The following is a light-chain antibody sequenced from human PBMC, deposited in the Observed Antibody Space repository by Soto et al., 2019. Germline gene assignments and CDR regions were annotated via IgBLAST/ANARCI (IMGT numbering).Light chain of an antibody. CDR1: QSVSSY. CDR2: DAS. CDR3: QQRSNWPPIT. V-gene: IGKV3-11*01. Sequence: EIVLTQSPATLSLSPGERATLSCRASQSVSSYLAWYQQNPGQAPRLLIYDASNRATSIPARFSGSGSGTDFTLTISSLEPEDFAVYYCQQRSNWPPITFGQGTRLEIK. J-gene: IGKJ5*01.